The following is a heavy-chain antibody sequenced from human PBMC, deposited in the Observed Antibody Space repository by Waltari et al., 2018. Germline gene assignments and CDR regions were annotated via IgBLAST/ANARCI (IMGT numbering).Heavy chain of an antibody. CDR1: GYSITTGYY. Sequence: QVQLQESGPGLVTPSATLSLTCAVSGYSITTGYYWGWIRQPPGKGLEWIGSIYHSGTTYYNPSLKSRVTISADTSENQFSLKLSSVTAADTAFYYCARHRNYYSSGSYYRTHFDYWGQGTLVTVSS. D-gene: IGHD3-10*01. V-gene: IGHV4-38-2*01. CDR2: IYHSGTT. CDR3: ARHRNYYSSGSYYRTHFDY. J-gene: IGHJ4*02.